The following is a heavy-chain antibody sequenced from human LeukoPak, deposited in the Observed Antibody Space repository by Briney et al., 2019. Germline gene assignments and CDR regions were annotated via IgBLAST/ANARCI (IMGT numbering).Heavy chain of an antibody. Sequence: PGGSLRLSCAASGFTFSIYAMSWVRQAPGKGLEWVSAISGSGGSTYYADSVKGRFTISRDNSKNTLYLQMNSLRAEDTAVYYCAKAMTRTMVRGVPPSDYWGQGTLVTVSS. CDR2: ISGSGGST. CDR1: GFTFSIYA. D-gene: IGHD3-10*01. J-gene: IGHJ4*02. CDR3: AKAMTRTMVRGVPPSDY. V-gene: IGHV3-23*01.